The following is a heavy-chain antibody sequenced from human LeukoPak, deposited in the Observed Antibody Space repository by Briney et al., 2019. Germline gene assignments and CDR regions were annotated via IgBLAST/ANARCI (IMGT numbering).Heavy chain of an antibody. CDR2: ISYDGSNK. J-gene: IGHJ4*02. CDR1: GFTFSSYG. D-gene: IGHD6-13*01. Sequence: HTGRSLRLSCAASGFTFSSYGMHWVRQAPGKGLEWVAVISYDGSNKYYADSVKGRFTISRDNSKNTLYLQMNSLRAEDTAVYYCARDPSSSWYFDYWGQGTLVTVSS. V-gene: IGHV3-30*03. CDR3: ARDPSSSWYFDY.